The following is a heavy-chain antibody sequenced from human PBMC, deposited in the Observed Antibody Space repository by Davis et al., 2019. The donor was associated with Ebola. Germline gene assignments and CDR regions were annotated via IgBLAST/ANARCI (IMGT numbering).Heavy chain of an antibody. CDR3: ARVGPGTWDY. D-gene: IGHD1-7*01. V-gene: IGHV3-23*01. Sequence: PGGSLRLSCAASGFTFSSYAMRLVRQATGKGLEWVSAISGSGGSTYYADSVKGRFTISRDNSKNTLYLQMNSRRAEDTAVYYCARVGPGTWDYWGQGTLVTVSS. CDR2: ISGSGGST. J-gene: IGHJ4*02. CDR1: GFTFSSYA.